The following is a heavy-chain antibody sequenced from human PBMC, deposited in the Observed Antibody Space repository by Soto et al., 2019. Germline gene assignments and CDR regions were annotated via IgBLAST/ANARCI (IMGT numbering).Heavy chain of an antibody. V-gene: IGHV3-74*01. J-gene: IGHJ6*02. CDR1: GFTFYNYW. Sequence: EVQLVESGGGLVQPGGSLRLSCAASGFTFYNYWVHWVRQAPGKGLVWVSRVNGDGSTTNYADSVKGRFTISRDNVRNMVFLQMNNLGVEDTAVYYCARGLRGYYGIDVWGQGTTVTVSS. CDR2: VNGDGSTT. D-gene: IGHD3-16*01. CDR3: ARGLRGYYGIDV.